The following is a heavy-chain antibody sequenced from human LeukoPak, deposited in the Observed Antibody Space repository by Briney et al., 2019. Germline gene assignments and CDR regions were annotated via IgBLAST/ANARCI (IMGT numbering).Heavy chain of an antibody. CDR1: GFSFSNYW. J-gene: IGHJ4*02. V-gene: IGHV3-7*01. CDR2: TNQDGSQK. CDR3: LGSASYTH. Sequence: GGSLRLSCTASGFSFSNYWMTWARQAPGKGLEWVANTNQDGSQKNYLDSVRGRFTISRDNAKSSLYLQMNSLRVDDTAVYFCLGSASYTHWGQGTLVTVSS. D-gene: IGHD3-10*01.